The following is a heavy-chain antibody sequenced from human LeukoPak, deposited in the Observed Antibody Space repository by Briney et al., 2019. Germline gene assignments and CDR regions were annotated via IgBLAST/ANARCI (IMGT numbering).Heavy chain of an antibody. CDR1: GFTFSSYA. J-gene: IGHJ4*02. D-gene: IGHD3-10*01. Sequence: GGSLRLSCAASGFTFSSYAMSWVRQAPGKGLEWVSAISGSGGSTYYADSVKGRFTISRDNSKNTLYLQMNSLRAEDTAVYYCAKFPYGSGSYCTNTFDYWGQGTLVTVSS. V-gene: IGHV3-23*01. CDR2: ISGSGGST. CDR3: AKFPYGSGSYCTNTFDY.